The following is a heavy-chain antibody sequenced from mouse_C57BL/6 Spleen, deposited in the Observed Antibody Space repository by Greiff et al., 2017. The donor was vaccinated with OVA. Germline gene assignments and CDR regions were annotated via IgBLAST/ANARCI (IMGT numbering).Heavy chain of an antibody. CDR2: IYPGDGDT. V-gene: IGHV1-80*01. CDR3: ARSKDYYGSFDY. CDR1: GYAFSSYW. D-gene: IGHD1-1*01. Sequence: QVQLKESGAELVKPGASVKISCKASGYAFSSYWMNWVKQRPGKGLEWIGQIYPGDGDTNYNGKFKGKATLTADKSSSTAYMQLSSLTSEDSAVYFCARSKDYYGSFDYWGQGTTLTVSS. J-gene: IGHJ2*01.